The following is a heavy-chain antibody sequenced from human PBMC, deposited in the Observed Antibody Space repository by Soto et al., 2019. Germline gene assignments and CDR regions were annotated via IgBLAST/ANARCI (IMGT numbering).Heavy chain of an antibody. J-gene: IGHJ3*02. CDR2: ISSSSTI. CDR3: ARDEYCSGGSCYAHAFDI. CDR1: GVTFCSYS. Sequence: AGGSLRLSCAASGVTFCSYSMNWVRQAPGKGLEWVSYISSSSTIYYADSVKGRFTISRDNAKNSLYLQMNSLRAEDTAVYYCARDEYCSGGSCYAHAFDIWGQGTMVTVSS. D-gene: IGHD2-15*01. V-gene: IGHV3-48*01.